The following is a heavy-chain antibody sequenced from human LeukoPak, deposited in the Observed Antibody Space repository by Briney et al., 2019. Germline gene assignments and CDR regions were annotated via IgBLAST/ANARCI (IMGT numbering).Heavy chain of an antibody. V-gene: IGHV3-15*01. CDR1: GFTFSNAW. CDR3: ARDSDPDYYDSSGYYYKWFDH. CDR2: IKSKTDGGTT. J-gene: IGHJ5*02. Sequence: GGSLRLSCAASGFTFSNAWMSWVRQAPEKGLEWVGRIKSKTDGGTTDYAAPVKGRFTISRDDSKNTLYLQMNSLRAEDTAVYYCARDSDPDYYDSSGYYYKWFDHWGQGTLVTVSS. D-gene: IGHD3-22*01.